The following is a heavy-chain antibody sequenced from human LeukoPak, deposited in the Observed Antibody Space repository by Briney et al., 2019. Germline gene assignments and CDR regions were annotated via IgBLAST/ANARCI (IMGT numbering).Heavy chain of an antibody. CDR1: GGSISSYY. J-gene: IGHJ3*02. CDR3: AGEAEYSSSSGGFDI. D-gene: IGHD6-6*01. CDR2: IYYSGST. V-gene: IGHV4-59*01. Sequence: PSETLSLTCTVSGGSISSYYWSWIRQPPGKGLEWIGYIYYSGSTNYNPSLKSRDTISVDTSKSQFSLKLSSVTAADTAVYYCAGEAEYSSSSGGFDIWGQGTMVTVSS.